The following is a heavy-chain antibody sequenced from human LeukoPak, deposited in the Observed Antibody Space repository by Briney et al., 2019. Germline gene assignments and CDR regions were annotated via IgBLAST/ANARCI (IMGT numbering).Heavy chain of an antibody. CDR2: INTNTGNP. J-gene: IGHJ4*02. V-gene: IGHV7-4-1*02. D-gene: IGHD4-23*01. Sequence: ASVKVSCKASGYTFTSYAMNWVRQAPGQGLEWMGWINTNTGNPTYAQGFTGRFVFSLDTSVSTVYLQISSLKAEDTAVYYCAIQTNSSPPWYWGQGTLVTVSS. CDR1: GYTFTSYA. CDR3: AIQTNSSPPWY.